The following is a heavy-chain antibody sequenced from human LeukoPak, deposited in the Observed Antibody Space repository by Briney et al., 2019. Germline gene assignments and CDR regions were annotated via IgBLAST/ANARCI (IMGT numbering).Heavy chain of an antibody. D-gene: IGHD1-26*01. Sequence: GRSLRLSCAASGFTFSSYGMHWVRQAPGKGLEWVAVISYDGSNKYYADSVKGRFTISRDNSKNTLYLQMNSLRAEDTAAYYCAKDRQWELLMSYFDCWGQGTLVTVSS. CDR3: AKDRQWELLMSYFDC. V-gene: IGHV3-30*18. J-gene: IGHJ4*02. CDR1: GFTFSSYG. CDR2: ISYDGSNK.